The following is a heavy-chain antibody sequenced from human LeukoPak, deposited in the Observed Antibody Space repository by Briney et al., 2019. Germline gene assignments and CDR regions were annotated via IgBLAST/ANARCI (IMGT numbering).Heavy chain of an antibody. CDR1: GGSISSSS. CDR3: ARRRDAYGYCSGGSCYPSHYYYYYYMDV. V-gene: IGHV3-21*01. CDR2: ISSSSSYI. D-gene: IGHD2-15*01. J-gene: IGHJ6*03. Sequence: ETLSLTCTVSGGSISSSSYYWGWIRQPPGKGLEWVSSISSSSSYIYYADSVKGRFTISRDNAKNSLYLQMNSLRAEDTAVYYCARRRDAYGYCSGGSCYPSHYYYYYYMDVWGKGTTVAISS.